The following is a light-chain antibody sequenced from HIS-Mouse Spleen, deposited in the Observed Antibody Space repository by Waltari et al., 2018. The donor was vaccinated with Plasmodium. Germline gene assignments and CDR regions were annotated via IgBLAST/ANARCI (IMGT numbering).Light chain of an antibody. Sequence: EIVLTQSPATLSLSPGERATLSCRASQRVSSYLAWYQQKPGQAPRLLIYDASNRATGSPGRLSGSGSGTEFNLTISSLEPEDFAVYYCQQRSNWPSLTFGGGTKVEIK. CDR1: QRVSSY. CDR3: QQRSNWPSLT. J-gene: IGKJ4*01. CDR2: DAS. V-gene: IGKV3-11*01.